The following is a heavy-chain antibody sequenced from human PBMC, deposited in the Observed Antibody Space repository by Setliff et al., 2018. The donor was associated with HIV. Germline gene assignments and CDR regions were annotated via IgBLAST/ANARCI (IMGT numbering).Heavy chain of an antibody. J-gene: IGHJ4*02. CDR1: GFSLSTSGVG. Sequence: SGPTLVNPTQTLTLTCTFSGFSLSTSGVGVGWFRQPPGKALEWLALIYWDDDKRYSPSLKSRLTITKDTSKNHVVFTMTNMDPVDTATFYCAHKDNRGGPFDYWGQGTLVTVSS. CDR3: AHKDNRGGPFDY. V-gene: IGHV2-5*02. CDR2: IYWDDDK. D-gene: IGHD3-16*01.